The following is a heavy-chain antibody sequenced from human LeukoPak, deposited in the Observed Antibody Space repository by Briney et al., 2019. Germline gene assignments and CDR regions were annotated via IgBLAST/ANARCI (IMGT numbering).Heavy chain of an antibody. CDR2: IYYSGST. J-gene: IGHJ4*02. Sequence: SETLSLTFIFSGGSISSRSYDWVWIRQPPGKRLEWIGSIYYSGSTYYNPSLQSRVTISVDTSKNQFSLKLSSVTAADTAVYYCARHDRPASFEYWGQGTLVTVSS. D-gene: IGHD6-25*01. V-gene: IGHV4-39*01. CDR1: GGSISSRSYD. CDR3: ARHDRPASFEY.